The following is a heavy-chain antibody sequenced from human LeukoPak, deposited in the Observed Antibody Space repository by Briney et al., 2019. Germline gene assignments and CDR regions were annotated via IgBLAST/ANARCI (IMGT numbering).Heavy chain of an antibody. CDR2: IWYDGSNK. V-gene: IGHV3-33*06. J-gene: IGHJ4*02. CDR1: GFTFSSYG. Sequence: GGSLRLSCAASGFTFSSYGMHRVRQAPGKGLEWVAVIWYDGSNKYYADSVKGRFTISRDNSKNTLYLQMNSLRAEDTAVYYCAKDLGRLGELSLDYWGQGTLVTVSS. D-gene: IGHD3-16*02. CDR3: AKDLGRLGELSLDY.